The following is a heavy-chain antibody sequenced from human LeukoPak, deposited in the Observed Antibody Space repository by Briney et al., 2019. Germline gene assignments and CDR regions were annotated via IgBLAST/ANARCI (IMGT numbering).Heavy chain of an antibody. CDR1: GYSFTTYG. V-gene: IGHV1-3*01. Sequence: ASVKVSCKASGYSFTTYGMNWVPQAPGQGLEWMGWINAGNGNTKYSQKFQGRVTITRDTSASTAYMELSSLRSEDTAVYYCAREKRYYYGSWGQGTLVTVSS. D-gene: IGHD3-10*01. CDR2: INAGNGNT. CDR3: AREKRYYYGS. J-gene: IGHJ4*02.